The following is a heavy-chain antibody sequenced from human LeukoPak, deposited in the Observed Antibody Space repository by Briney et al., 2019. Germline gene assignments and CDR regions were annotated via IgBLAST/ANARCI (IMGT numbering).Heavy chain of an antibody. D-gene: IGHD3-10*01. J-gene: IGHJ4*02. V-gene: IGHV3-74*01. CDR2: INGDGSST. Sequence: GGFLRLSCAASGFTFSSYWTHWVRQAPGKGLVWVSRINGDGSSTSYADSVKGRFTISRDNAKNTLYLQMNSLRAEDTAVYYCARDPYNSGSFWGQGTLVTVSS. CDR3: ARDPYNSGSF. CDR1: GFTFSSYW.